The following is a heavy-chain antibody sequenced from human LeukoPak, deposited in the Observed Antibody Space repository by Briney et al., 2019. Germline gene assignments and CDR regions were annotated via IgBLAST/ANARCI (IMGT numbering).Heavy chain of an antibody. Sequence: SETLSLTCTVSGGPISSHYWSWIRQPPGKALEWIGYIYYSGSTNYNPSLKSRVTISVDTSKNQFSLKLSSVTAADTAVYYCARDPLWFGELSPGAFDIWGQGTMVTVSS. CDR1: GGPISSHY. J-gene: IGHJ3*02. CDR2: IYYSGST. V-gene: IGHV4-59*11. CDR3: ARDPLWFGELSPGAFDI. D-gene: IGHD3-10*01.